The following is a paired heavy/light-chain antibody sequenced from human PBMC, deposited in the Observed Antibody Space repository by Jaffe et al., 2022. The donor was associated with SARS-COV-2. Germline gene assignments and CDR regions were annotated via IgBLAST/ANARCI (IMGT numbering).Light chain of an antibody. CDR2: AAS. CDR1: QDIRKD. CDR3: LQDNAYPRT. V-gene: IGKV1-6*01. J-gene: IGKJ1*01. Sequence: AIQMTQSPSSLSASVGDRVIITCRASQDIRKDLGWYQQRPGQAPKLLIYAASTLHPGVSPRFSGSGSGTDFALTITGLQSEDFATYYCLQDNAYPRTFGQGTRVDVK.
Heavy chain of an antibody. CDR1: GITFSTYG. D-gene: IGHD2-21*01. V-gene: IGHV3-23*01. Sequence: EVQLLESGGGLVQPGGSLRLSCAASGITFSTYGMNWARQAPGKGLEWVSGISDNGERKYYADSVKGRFTISRDNPKNTLYLQMTSLRAEDTAIYYCAKEEGPGWGGFDLWGQGTMVTVSS. J-gene: IGHJ3*01. CDR2: ISDNGERK. CDR3: AKEEGPGWGGFDL.